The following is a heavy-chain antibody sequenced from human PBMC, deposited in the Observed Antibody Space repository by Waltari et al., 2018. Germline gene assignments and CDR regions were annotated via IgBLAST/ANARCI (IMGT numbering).Heavy chain of an antibody. Sequence: QVQLQESGPGLVKPSQTLSLTCTVPGGSISRGGYYWSWIRQHPGKGMEWIGYNYYSGSTYYNPSLKSRVTISVDTSKNQFSLKLSSVTAADTAVYYCARWAMIKAFDIWGQGTMVTVSS. CDR2: NYYSGST. J-gene: IGHJ3*02. CDR1: GGSISRGGYY. D-gene: IGHD3-22*01. CDR3: ARWAMIKAFDI. V-gene: IGHV4-31*03.